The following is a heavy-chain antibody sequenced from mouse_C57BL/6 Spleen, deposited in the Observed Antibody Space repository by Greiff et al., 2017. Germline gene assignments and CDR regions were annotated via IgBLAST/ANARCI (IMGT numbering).Heavy chain of an antibody. D-gene: IGHD1-1*01. Sequence: EVKVEESGGGLVQPGGSMKLSCAASGFTFSDAWMDWVRQSPEKGLEWVAEIRNKANNHATYYAESVKGRFTISRDDSKSSVYLQMNSLRAEDTGIYYCTPRIYYYGSSDYYAMDYWGQGTSVTVSS. J-gene: IGHJ4*01. CDR1: GFTFSDAW. CDR2: IRNKANNHAT. V-gene: IGHV6-6*01. CDR3: TPRIYYYGSSDYYAMDY.